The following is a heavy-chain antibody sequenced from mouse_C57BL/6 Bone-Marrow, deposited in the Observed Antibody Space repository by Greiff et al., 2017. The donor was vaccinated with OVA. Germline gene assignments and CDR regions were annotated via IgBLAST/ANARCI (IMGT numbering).Heavy chain of an antibody. D-gene: IGHD2-1*01. CDR1: GYAFTNYL. V-gene: IGHV1-54*01. J-gene: IGHJ3*01. CDR3: ARGGNVFAY. CDR2: INPGSGGT. Sequence: QVQLQQSGAELVRPGTSVKVSCKASGYAFTNYLIEWVKQRPGQGLEWIGVINPGSGGTNYNEKFKGKATLTADKSSSTAYMQLSSLTSEDSAVYFCARGGNVFAYWGQGTLVTVSA.